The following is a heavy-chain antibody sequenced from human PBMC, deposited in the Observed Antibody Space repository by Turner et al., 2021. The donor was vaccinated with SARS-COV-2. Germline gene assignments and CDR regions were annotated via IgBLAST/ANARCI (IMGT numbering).Heavy chain of an antibody. V-gene: IGHV1-2*02. CDR2: INPDRGGT. Sequence: QVQLVQSGAEVKKPGASATVACKASGYAFTGYYLHWVRQAPGQGLEWMAWINPDRGGTKYAQNFQGRVTMTRDTSMTTAYMELKSLTSDDSAVYFCARDMYSSGSYFQYIDVWGSGTTVTVSS. CDR1: GYAFTGYY. CDR3: ARDMYSSGSYFQYIDV. D-gene: IGHD5-18*01. J-gene: IGHJ6*03.